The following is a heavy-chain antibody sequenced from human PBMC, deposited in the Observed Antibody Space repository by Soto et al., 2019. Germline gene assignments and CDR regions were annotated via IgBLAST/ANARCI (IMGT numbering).Heavy chain of an antibody. V-gene: IGHV3-23*01. CDR3: AKDAVPYNGKWDWFDS. D-gene: IGHD1-26*01. CDR2: IGGGGTDT. Sequence: DVQLLESGGGLVQPGGSLTLSCAASRFIFSAFAMSWVRRAPGKGLEWVSAIGGGGTDTYSAYSVKGRFTISRDNSKNTLYLQMNSLRDEDTAVYYCAKDAVPYNGKWDWFDSWGQGTLVTVSS. CDR1: RFIFSAFA. J-gene: IGHJ5*01.